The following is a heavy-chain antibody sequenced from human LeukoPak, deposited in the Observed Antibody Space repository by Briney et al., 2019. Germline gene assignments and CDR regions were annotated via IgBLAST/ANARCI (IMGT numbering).Heavy chain of an antibody. CDR1: GGTFGSYA. V-gene: IGHV1-69*05. J-gene: IGHJ4*02. D-gene: IGHD3-22*01. Sequence: SVKVSCKASGGTFGSYAISLVRQAPGQGLEWMGRIIPIFGTANYAQKFQGRVTITTDESTSTAYMELSSLRSEDTAVYYCVTDGYYYDSSGYYYRFDYWGQGTLVTVSS. CDR3: VTDGYYYDSSGYYYRFDY. CDR2: IIPIFGTA.